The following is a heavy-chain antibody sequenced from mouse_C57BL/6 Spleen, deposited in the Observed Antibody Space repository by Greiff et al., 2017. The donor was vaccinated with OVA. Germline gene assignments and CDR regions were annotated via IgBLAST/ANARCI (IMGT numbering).Heavy chain of an antibody. D-gene: IGHD2-13*01. J-gene: IGHJ3*01. V-gene: IGHV14-3*01. CDR1: GFSITNTY. Sequence: EVQLQESVAELVRPGASVQLSCTASGFSITNTYMHWVQQRPEQGLECIGRIDPANGNTKYAPKFPGKATITADTSSNTAYLQLSSLTSEDTAIYYCAKGYGDVAYWGQGTLVTVSA. CDR2: IDPANGNT. CDR3: AKGYGDVAY.